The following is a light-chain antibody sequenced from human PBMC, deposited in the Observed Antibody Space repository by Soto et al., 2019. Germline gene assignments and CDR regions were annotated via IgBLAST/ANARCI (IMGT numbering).Light chain of an antibody. CDR3: QQYGISQNT. CDR2: GAS. CDR1: QGVGRGY. J-gene: IGKJ2*01. Sequence: ETVMTQSPGTLSLSPGERATLSCRASQGVGRGYLAWYQQKPGQAPRLLIFGASNRATGIPDRFTGSGSGTDFTLTISRLEPEDFAVYYCQQYGISQNTFGQGTKLEIK. V-gene: IGKV3-20*01.